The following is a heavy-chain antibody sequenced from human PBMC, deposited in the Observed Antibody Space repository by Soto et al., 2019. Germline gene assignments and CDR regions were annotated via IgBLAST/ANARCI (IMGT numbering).Heavy chain of an antibody. CDR1: GFIFSDYA. J-gene: IGHJ2*01. CDR2: ISASGGNI. D-gene: IGHD3-16*01. V-gene: IGHV3-23*01. CDR3: AKVAGGLGYFDL. Sequence: EVQLLESGGGLARPGGSLRLSCVASGFIFSDYAMTWIRQAPGKGLEWVATISASGGNIEYTDSLKGRFTISRDNSKKTVYLQIIGLTADDTAVHYCAKVAGGLGYFDLWGRGTLGTVSS.